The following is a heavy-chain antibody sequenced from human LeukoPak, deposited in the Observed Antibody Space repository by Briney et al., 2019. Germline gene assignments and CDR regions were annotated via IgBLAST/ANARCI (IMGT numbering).Heavy chain of an antibody. J-gene: IGHJ4*02. V-gene: IGHV3-66*01. CDR2: IYSGGST. CDR1: GFTVSSNY. Sequence: GGSLRLSCAASGFTVSSNYMSWVRQAPGKGLEWVSVIYSGGSTYYADSVKGRFTISRDNSKNTLYLQMNSLRAEDTAVYYCARYAADGHTLEYWGQGTLVTVSS. D-gene: IGHD5-24*01. CDR3: ARYAADGHTLEY.